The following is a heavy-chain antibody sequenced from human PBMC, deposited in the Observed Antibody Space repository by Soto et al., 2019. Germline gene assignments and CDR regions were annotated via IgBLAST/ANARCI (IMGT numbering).Heavy chain of an antibody. V-gene: IGHV4-30-2*01. CDR1: GGSISSGGYS. D-gene: IGHD2-2*01. J-gene: IGHJ3*02. CDR2: TYHSGST. CDR3: ARDSSRVPRGAFDI. Sequence: SETLSLTCAVSGGSISSGGYSWSWIRQPPGKGLEWIGYTYHSGSTYYNPSLKSRVTISVDRSKNQFPLKLSSVTAADTAVYYCARDSSRVPRGAFDIWGQGTMVT.